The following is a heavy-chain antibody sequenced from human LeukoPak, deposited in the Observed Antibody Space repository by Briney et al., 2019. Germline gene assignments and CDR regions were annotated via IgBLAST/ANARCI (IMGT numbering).Heavy chain of an antibody. Sequence: GGSLRLSCAVSGFTFSDSWMHWVRHAPGKGPEWLSRTSKDVSETVYADSAKGRLTASRDNAKNTDYLELTNLRPDDTALYYCARGGYSGSYYRFSWGRGTLVTVAS. D-gene: IGHD6-25*01. CDR1: GFTFSDSW. V-gene: IGHV3-74*01. CDR3: ARGGYSGSYYRFS. J-gene: IGHJ4*02. CDR2: TSKDVSET.